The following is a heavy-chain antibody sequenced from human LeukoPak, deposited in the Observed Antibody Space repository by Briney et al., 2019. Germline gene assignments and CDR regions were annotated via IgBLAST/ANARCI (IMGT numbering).Heavy chain of an antibody. CDR1: GVTFSTYW. Sequence: GGSLRLSCAASGVTFSTYWMTWVRKAPGQGLGWVGNIKHDESENYYVDSVKGRFTISTDNAKNSLFLQMNSLRAEDTAVYYCARGPYYDFWSGYFDYWGQGTLVTVSS. D-gene: IGHD3-3*01. CDR2: IKHDESEN. CDR3: ARGPYYDFWSGYFDY. V-gene: IGHV3-7*03. J-gene: IGHJ4*02.